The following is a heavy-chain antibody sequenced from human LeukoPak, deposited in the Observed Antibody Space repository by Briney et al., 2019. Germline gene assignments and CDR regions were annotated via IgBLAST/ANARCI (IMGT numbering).Heavy chain of an antibody. D-gene: IGHD4-17*01. CDR1: GFSLSTSGMC. CDR2: LDCDDDK. CDR3: ARIGYGVYWFDP. J-gene: IGHJ5*02. Sequence: SGPTLVNPTQTLTLTCTFSGFSLSTSGMCVSWIRHPPVKALEWLARLDCDDDKYYSTSLKTRLTISKDTSKNQVVLTMTNMDPVDTATYYCARIGYGVYWFDPGGQGTLVTVSS. V-gene: IGHV2-70*11.